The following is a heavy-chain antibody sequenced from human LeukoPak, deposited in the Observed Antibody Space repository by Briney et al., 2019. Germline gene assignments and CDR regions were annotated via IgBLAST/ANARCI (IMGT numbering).Heavy chain of an antibody. Sequence: GGSLRLSCAASGFTVSSNYMSWVRQAPGKGLELVSVIYSGGSTYYADSVKGRFTISRDNSKNTLYLQMNRLRAEDTGVYYCARGVYSSGWYTYFGPNYYYYYYMDVWGKGTTVTISS. D-gene: IGHD6-19*01. CDR3: ARGVYSSGWYTYFGPNYYYYYYMDV. V-gene: IGHV3-53*01. J-gene: IGHJ6*03. CDR2: IYSGGST. CDR1: GFTVSSNY.